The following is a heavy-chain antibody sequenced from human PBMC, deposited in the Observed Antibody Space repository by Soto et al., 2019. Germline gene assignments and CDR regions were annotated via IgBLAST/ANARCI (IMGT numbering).Heavy chain of an antibody. V-gene: IGHV4-34*01. CDR3: ARATYSSSSRWFDP. J-gene: IGHJ5*02. CDR1: GGSFSGYY. Sequence: SETLSLTCAVYGGSFSGYYWSWIRQPPGKGLEWIGEINHSGSTNYNPSLKSRVTISVDTSKSQFSLKLSSVTAADTAVYYCARATYSSSSRWFDPWGQGTLVTVSS. D-gene: IGHD6-6*01. CDR2: INHSGST.